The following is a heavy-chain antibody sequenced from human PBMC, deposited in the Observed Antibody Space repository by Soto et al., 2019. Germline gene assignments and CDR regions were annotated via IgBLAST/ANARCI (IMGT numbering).Heavy chain of an antibody. CDR3: AKGTPPPYY. CDR1: GYTFASYA. Sequence: QVQLVQSGAEVKKPGASVKVSCKASGYTFASYAISWMRQAPGQGLEWMGWISAYNGNTNYAQKLQGSVTMTTDTSRSTAYMELRSMRSDDTAEYYCAKGTPPPYYWGQGTLVTVSS. D-gene: IGHD2-2*01. V-gene: IGHV1-18*01. J-gene: IGHJ4*02. CDR2: ISAYNGNT.